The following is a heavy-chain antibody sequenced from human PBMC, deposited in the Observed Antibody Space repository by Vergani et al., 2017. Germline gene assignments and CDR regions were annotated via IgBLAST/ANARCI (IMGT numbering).Heavy chain of an antibody. CDR3: SHRPAYIAEDAFDI. CDR1: GFSLSTSGVG. D-gene: IGHD6-13*01. J-gene: IGHJ3*02. V-gene: IGHV2-5*01. CDR2: IYWNDDK. Sequence: QITLTESGPTLVKPPQTLTLTCTFSGFSLSTSGVGVGWIRQPPGKALEWLALIYWNDDKRYSPSLKSRLTITKDTSKNQVVLTMTNMDPVDTATYYCSHRPAYIAEDAFDIWGQGTMVTVSS.